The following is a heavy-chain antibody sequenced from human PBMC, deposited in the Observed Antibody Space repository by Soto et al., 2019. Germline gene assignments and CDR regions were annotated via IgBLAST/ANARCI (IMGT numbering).Heavy chain of an antibody. CDR3: ARHLEWSPRTKYYYMDV. CDR1: GYTFTSYG. Sequence: GASVKVSCKASGYTFTSYGISWVRQAPGQGLEWMGWISAYNGNTNYAQKLQGRVTMTTDTSTSTAYMELRSLRSDDTAVYYCARHLEWSPRTKYYYMDVWGKGTTVTVS. V-gene: IGHV1-18*01. D-gene: IGHD3-3*01. CDR2: ISAYNGNT. J-gene: IGHJ6*03.